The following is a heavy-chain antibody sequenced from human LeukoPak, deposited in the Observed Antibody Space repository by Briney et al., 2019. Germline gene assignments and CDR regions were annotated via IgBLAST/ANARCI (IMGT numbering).Heavy chain of an antibody. Sequence: SETLSLTCTVSGYSISTGYYWDWIRQPPGKGLEWIGTFYHGGSTYYNPSLKSRVTMSVDTSKNQFSLKVSSVTAADTAVYYCARVFDSGSQAYFYYMDVWGKGTAVTISS. D-gene: IGHD3-10*01. V-gene: IGHV4-38-2*02. J-gene: IGHJ6*03. CDR2: FYHGGST. CDR3: ARVFDSGSQAYFYYMDV. CDR1: GYSISTGYY.